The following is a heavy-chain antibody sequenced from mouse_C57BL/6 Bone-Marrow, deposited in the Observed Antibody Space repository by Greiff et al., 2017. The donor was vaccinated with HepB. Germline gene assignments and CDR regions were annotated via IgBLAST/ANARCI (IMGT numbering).Heavy chain of an antibody. V-gene: IGHV5-15*01. CDR3: ARQDYGSSYRYFDV. J-gene: IGHJ1*03. CDR1: GFTFSDYG. Sequence: VQLKESGGGLVQPGGSLKLSCAASGFTFSDYGMAWVRQAPRKGPEWVAFISNLAYSIYYADTVTGRFTISRENAKNTLYLEMSSLRSEDTAMYYCARQDYGSSYRYFDVWGTGTTVTVSS. D-gene: IGHD1-1*01. CDR2: ISNLAYSI.